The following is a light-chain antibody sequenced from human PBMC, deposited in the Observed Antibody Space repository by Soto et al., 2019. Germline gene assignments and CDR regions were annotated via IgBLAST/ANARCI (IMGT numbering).Light chain of an antibody. Sequence: ETVMTQSPATLSVSPGERATLSCRASQSVSSNLAWYQYKPGQAPRLLIYGASTRATGVPARFSGSGSGTEFTLTISSLQSEDFAVYYCQQYNNWPPLTFGGGTKVEIK. J-gene: IGKJ4*01. CDR1: QSVSSN. V-gene: IGKV3-15*01. CDR2: GAS. CDR3: QQYNNWPPLT.